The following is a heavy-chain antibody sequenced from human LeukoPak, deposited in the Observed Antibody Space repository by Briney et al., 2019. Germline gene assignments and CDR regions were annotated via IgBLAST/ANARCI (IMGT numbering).Heavy chain of an antibody. CDR1: GGSISSSSYY. CDR3: AGGTYDSSGYYLPPVYFDY. Sequence: PSETLSLTCTVSGGSISSSSYYWGWIRQPPGKGLEWIGSIYYSGSTYYNPSLKSRVTISVDTSKNQFSLKLSSVTAADTAVYYCAGGTYDSSGYYLPPVYFDYWGQGTLVTVSS. CDR2: IYYSGST. J-gene: IGHJ4*02. V-gene: IGHV4-39*07. D-gene: IGHD3-22*01.